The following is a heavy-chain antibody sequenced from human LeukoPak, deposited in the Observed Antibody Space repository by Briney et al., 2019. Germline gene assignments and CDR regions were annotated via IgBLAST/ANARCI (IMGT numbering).Heavy chain of an antibody. J-gene: IGHJ4*02. CDR1: GFTFSSYW. V-gene: IGHV3-7*01. D-gene: IGHD2-2*03. CDR2: IKQDGSEK. Sequence: GGSLRLSCAASGFTFSSYWMSWVRQAPGKGLEWVANIKQDGSEKYYVDSVKGRFTISRDNAKNSLYLQMNSLRAEGTAVYYCARVSRYGYCSSTSCYQDLYFDFWGQGTLVTVSS. CDR3: ARVSRYGYCSSTSCYQDLYFDF.